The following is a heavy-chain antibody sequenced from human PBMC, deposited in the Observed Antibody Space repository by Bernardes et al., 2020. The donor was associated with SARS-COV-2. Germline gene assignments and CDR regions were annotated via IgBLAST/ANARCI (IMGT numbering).Heavy chain of an antibody. D-gene: IGHD1-26*01. Sequence: SVKVSCKASGGTFSSYAISWVRQAPGQGLEWMGRIIPILGIANYAQKFQGRVTITADKSTSTAYMELSSLRSEDTAVYYCARDSGGGWELNYYYGMDVWGQGTTVTVSS. CDR2: IIPILGIA. CDR3: ARDSGGGWELNYYYGMDV. V-gene: IGHV1-69*04. J-gene: IGHJ6*02. CDR1: GGTFSSYA.